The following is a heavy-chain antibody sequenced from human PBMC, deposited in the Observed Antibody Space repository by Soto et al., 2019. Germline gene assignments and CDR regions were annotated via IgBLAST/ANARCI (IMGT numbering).Heavy chain of an antibody. CDR1: GGTFSSYA. J-gene: IGHJ6*02. Sequence: GASVKVSCKASGGTFSSYAISWVRQAPGQGLEWMGGIIPIFGTANYAQKFQGRVTITADESTSTAYMELSSLRSEDTAVYYCARVVEPGTGYYYGMDVWGQGTTVTVSS. V-gene: IGHV1-69*13. CDR3: ARVVEPGTGYYYGMDV. D-gene: IGHD6-13*01. CDR2: IIPIFGTA.